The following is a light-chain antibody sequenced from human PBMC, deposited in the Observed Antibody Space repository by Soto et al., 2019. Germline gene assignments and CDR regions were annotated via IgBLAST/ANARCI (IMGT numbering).Light chain of an antibody. V-gene: IGKV3-11*01. Sequence: EIVLTQSPATLSLSPGERATLSCRASQSVSSYLAWYQQKPGQAPRLLIYDASNRATGIPARFSGSWSGTDFTLTISSLEPEDFAVYYCQQRSNWPLTFGEGTQVEIK. CDR2: DAS. CDR1: QSVSSY. J-gene: IGKJ4*01. CDR3: QQRSNWPLT.